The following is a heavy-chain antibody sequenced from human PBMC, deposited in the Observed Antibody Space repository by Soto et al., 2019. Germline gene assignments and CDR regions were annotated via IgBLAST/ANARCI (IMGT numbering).Heavy chain of an antibody. D-gene: IGHD6-19*01. CDR1: GFTFSSYA. J-gene: IGHJ6*02. V-gene: IGHV3-23*01. Sequence: EVQLLESGGGFVQPGGSLRLSCAASGFTFSSYAMSWVRQAPGKGLEWVSAISGSGGSTYYADSVKGRFTISRDNSKNTLYLQMNSLRAEDTAVYYCAKVLVADHYYYYGMDVWGQGTTLTVSS. CDR3: AKVLVADHYYYYGMDV. CDR2: ISGSGGST.